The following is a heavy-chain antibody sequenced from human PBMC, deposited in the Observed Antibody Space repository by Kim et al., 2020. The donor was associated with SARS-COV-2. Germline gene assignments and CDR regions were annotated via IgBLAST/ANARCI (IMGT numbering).Heavy chain of an antibody. J-gene: IGHJ4*02. CDR2: IYYSGST. CDR3: ARASGVRGLGY. D-gene: IGHD3-10*01. CDR1: GGSISSYY. V-gene: IGHV4-59*13. Sequence: SETLSLTCTVSGGSISSYYWSWIRQPPGKGLEWIGYIYYSGSTNYNPSLKSRVTISVDTSKNQFSLKLSSVTAADTAVYYCARASGVRGLGYWGQGTLVTVSS.